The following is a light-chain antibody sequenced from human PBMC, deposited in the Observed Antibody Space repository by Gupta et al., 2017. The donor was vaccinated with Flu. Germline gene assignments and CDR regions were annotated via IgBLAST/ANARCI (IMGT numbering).Light chain of an antibody. V-gene: IGLV1-40*02. Sequence: QPVLPQPPPGPGAPGTWVTIPCRGASSNIGAGYDVHWYQQFPGTAPNLLIYDNTNRPSGVPDRFSGSKSGTSASLAITGLQPEDEAVYYCQSYDSSLSGWVFGGGTKLTVL. CDR3: QSYDSSLSGWV. J-gene: IGLJ3*02. CDR1: SSNIGAGYD. CDR2: DNT.